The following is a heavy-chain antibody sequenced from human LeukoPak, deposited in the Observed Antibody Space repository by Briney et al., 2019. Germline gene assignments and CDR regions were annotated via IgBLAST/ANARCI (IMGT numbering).Heavy chain of an antibody. CDR2: ISESGSGT. CDR1: GLTFSRYA. J-gene: IGHJ4*02. V-gene: IGHV3-23*01. CDR3: AKDIAQGYTFGSIEQDY. Sequence: GGSLRLSCAVSGLTFSRYAMSWVRQAPGKGLEWVSTISESGSGTYYADSVKGRFTISRDNSKDTLSLQMNSLRAEDTAVYYCAKDIAQGYTFGSIEQDYWGQGTLVTVSS. D-gene: IGHD5-18*01.